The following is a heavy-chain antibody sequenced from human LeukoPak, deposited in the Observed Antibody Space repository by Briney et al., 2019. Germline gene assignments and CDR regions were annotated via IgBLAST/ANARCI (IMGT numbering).Heavy chain of an antibody. Sequence: SGGSLRLSCAASGFTFSDYYMSWIRQAPGKGLERVSYISSSGSTIYYADSVKGRFTISRDNAKNSLYLQMNSLRAEDTAVYYCARDSYYDSSVDYYYGMDVWGQGTTVTVSS. CDR3: ARDSYYDSSVDYYYGMDV. CDR1: GFTFSDYY. CDR2: ISSSGSTI. V-gene: IGHV3-11*01. J-gene: IGHJ6*02. D-gene: IGHD3-22*01.